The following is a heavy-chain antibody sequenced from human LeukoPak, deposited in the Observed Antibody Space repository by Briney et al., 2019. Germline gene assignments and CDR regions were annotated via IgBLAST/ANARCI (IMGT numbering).Heavy chain of an antibody. CDR1: GFTFSSYW. CDR3: AKDLGSGGWTQYYYHYAIDV. J-gene: IGHJ6*02. Sequence: PGGSLRLSCAASGFTFSSYWMHWVRQAPGKGPVWVSRINSDGSSTSYADSVKGRFTISRDDAKNSLYLQMNSLRAEDTALYYCAKDLGSGGWTQYYYHYAIDVWGQGTTVTVSS. CDR2: INSDGSST. D-gene: IGHD6-19*01. V-gene: IGHV3-74*01.